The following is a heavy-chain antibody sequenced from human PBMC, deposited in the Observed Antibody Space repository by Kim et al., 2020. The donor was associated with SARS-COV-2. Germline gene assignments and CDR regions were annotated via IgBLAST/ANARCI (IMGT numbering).Heavy chain of an antibody. J-gene: IGHJ3*02. CDR2: IYPGDSDT. CDR3: ARQAPSTFADDVGAFDI. CDR1: GYSFTSYW. D-gene: IGHD2-2*01. V-gene: IGHV5-51*01. Sequence: GESLKISCKGSGYSFTSYWIGWVRQMPGKGLEWMGIIYPGDSDTRYSPSFQGQVTISADKSISTAYLQWSSLKASDTAMYYCARQAPSTFADDVGAFDIWGQGTMVTVSS.